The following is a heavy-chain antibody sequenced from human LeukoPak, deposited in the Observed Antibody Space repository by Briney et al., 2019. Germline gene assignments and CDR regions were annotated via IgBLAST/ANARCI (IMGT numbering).Heavy chain of an antibody. J-gene: IGHJ4*02. V-gene: IGHV4-31*03. CDR1: GGSIRSGGYY. D-gene: IGHD3-22*01. CDR3: ARAHYDTSGYYHYYFDY. Sequence: SETLSLTCTVSGGSIRSGGYYWSWIRQHPGKGLEWIGYIYYSGSTYYNPSLKSRVTISVDTSKNQFSLKLSSVTAADTAVYYCARAHYDTSGYYHYYFDYWGQGTLVTVSS. CDR2: IYYSGST.